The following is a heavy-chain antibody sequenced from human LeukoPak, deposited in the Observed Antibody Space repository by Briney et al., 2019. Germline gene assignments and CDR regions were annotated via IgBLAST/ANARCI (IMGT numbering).Heavy chain of an antibody. CDR3: ARGVAVAARYYFDY. CDR1: GYTFTGYY. Sequence: ASVKVSCKASGYTFTGYYMHWVRQAPGQGLEWMGWINPNSGGTNYAQKYQGWVTMTRDTSISTAYMELSRLRSDDTAVYYCARGVAVAARYYFDYWGKGTLITVSS. J-gene: IGHJ4*02. V-gene: IGHV1-2*04. D-gene: IGHD6-19*01. CDR2: INPNSGGT.